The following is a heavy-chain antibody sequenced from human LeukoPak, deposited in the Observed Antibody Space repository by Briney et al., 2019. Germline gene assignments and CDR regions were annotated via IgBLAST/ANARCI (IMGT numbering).Heavy chain of an antibody. J-gene: IGHJ5*02. CDR3: ARINRYYDISTGYYPKTGRPYNWFDP. Sequence: PGGSLRLSCAASGFTFSSYWVSWVRQAPGKGLEWVANIKQDGSEKYYVDSVKGRFTISRDNAKNSLYLQMNSLRAEDTAVYYCARINRYYDISTGYYPKTGRPYNWFDPRGQGTLVTVSS. CDR1: GFTFSSYW. V-gene: IGHV3-7*01. D-gene: IGHD3-9*01. CDR2: IKQDGSEK.